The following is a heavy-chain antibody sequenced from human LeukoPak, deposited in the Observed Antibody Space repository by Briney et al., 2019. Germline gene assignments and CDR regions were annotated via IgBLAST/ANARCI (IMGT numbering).Heavy chain of an antibody. CDR1: GFIFSTYE. CDR3: AELGITMIGGV. CDR2: ISSSGSTI. J-gene: IGHJ6*04. Sequence: GGSLRLSCAASGFIFSTYEMNWVRQAPGKGLEWVSYISSSGSTIYYADSVKGRFTISRDNAKNSLYLQMNSLRAEDTAVYYCAELGITMIGGVWGKGTTVTISS. V-gene: IGHV3-48*03. D-gene: IGHD3-10*01.